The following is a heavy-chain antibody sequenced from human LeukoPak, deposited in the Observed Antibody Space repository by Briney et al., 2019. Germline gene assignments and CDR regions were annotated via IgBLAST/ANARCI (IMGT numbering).Heavy chain of an antibody. D-gene: IGHD3-22*01. J-gene: IGHJ4*02. Sequence: GGSLGLSCAASGFTFSNYAMSWVRQAPGKGLEWVSGISGSGGSTYYADSVRGRFTISRDNSKNTLYLQLNSLRAEDTAVYYCAKEAYYHDTSGYYSPYFDYWGQGTLVTVSS. CDR2: ISGSGGST. V-gene: IGHV3-23*01. CDR1: GFTFSNYA. CDR3: AKEAYYHDTSGYYSPYFDY.